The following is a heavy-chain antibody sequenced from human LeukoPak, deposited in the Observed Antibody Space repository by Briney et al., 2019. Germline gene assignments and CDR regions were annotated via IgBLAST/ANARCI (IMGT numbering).Heavy chain of an antibody. D-gene: IGHD5-12*01. J-gene: IGHJ4*02. CDR3: ARVPQFSGYVYGFDY. Sequence: NPSETLSLTCTVSGGSISSGGYYWSWIRQHPGKGLEWIGYIYYSGSTYYNPSLKSRVTISVDTSKNQFSLKLSSVTAADTAVYYCARVPQFSGYVYGFDYWGQGTLVTVSS. CDR2: IYYSGST. CDR1: GGSISSGGYY. V-gene: IGHV4-31*03.